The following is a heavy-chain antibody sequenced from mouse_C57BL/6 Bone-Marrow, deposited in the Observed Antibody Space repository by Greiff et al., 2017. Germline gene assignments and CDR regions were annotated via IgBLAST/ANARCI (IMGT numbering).Heavy chain of an antibody. CDR3: ARPHYEYYGGYAMDY. V-gene: IGHV5-6*01. CDR1: GFTFSSYG. CDR2: ISSGGSYT. J-gene: IGHJ4*01. D-gene: IGHD2-4*01. Sequence: EVMLVESGGDLVKPGGSLKLSCAASGFTFSSYGMSCVRQTPDKRLEWVANISSGGSYTYYPDSVKGRFTISRDNAKNTLYLQMSSLKSEDTAMYYSARPHYEYYGGYAMDYWGQGTSVTVSS.